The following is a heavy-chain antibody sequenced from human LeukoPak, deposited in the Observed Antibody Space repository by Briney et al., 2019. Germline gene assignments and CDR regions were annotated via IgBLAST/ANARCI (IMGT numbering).Heavy chain of an antibody. CDR2: IYYSGST. CDR1: GGSISSSSYY. CDR3: ARDSSGWYDY. D-gene: IGHD6-19*01. J-gene: IGHJ4*02. Sequence: PETLSLTCTVSGGSISSSSYYWGWIRQPPGKGLEWIGSIYYSGSTYYNPSLKSRVTISVDTSKNQFSLKLSSVTAADTAVYYCARDSSGWYDYWGQGTLVTVSS. V-gene: IGHV4-39*07.